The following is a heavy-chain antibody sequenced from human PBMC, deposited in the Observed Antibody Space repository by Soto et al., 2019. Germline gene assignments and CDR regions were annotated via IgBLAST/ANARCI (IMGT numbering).Heavy chain of an antibody. V-gene: IGHV1-8*01. Sequence: GASVKVSCKASGYTSTSYDINWVRQATGQGLEWMGWMNPNSGNTGYAQKFQGRVTMTRNTSISTAYMELSSLRSEDTAVYYCARGRRVRGVIRPYSYYYMDVWCKGTTVTVS. J-gene: IGHJ6*03. D-gene: IGHD3-10*01. CDR1: GYTSTSYD. CDR2: MNPNSGNT. CDR3: ARGRRVRGVIRPYSYYYMDV.